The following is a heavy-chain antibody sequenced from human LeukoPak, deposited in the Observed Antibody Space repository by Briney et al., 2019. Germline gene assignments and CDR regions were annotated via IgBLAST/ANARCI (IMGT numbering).Heavy chain of an antibody. CDR1: GFTFSTFW. D-gene: IGHD5-12*01. Sequence: TGGSLRLSCAASGFTFSTFWMHWVRQAPGEGPVWVSRINNDGSTTNYADSVKGRFTISRDNAKNTLYLQMNSLTDDDTAVYYCATAGQYSFDNWGQGPLVTVSS. J-gene: IGHJ4*02. CDR3: ATAGQYSFDN. CDR2: INNDGSTT. V-gene: IGHV3-74*01.